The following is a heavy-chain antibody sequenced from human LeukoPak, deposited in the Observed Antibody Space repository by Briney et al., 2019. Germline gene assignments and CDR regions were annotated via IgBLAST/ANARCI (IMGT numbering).Heavy chain of an antibody. V-gene: IGHV3-43D*03. CDR1: GFTFDDYA. Sequence: GGSLRLSCAASGFTFDDYAMHSVRQAPGKGLEWVSLISWDGGSTYYADSVKGRFTISRDNSKNSLYLQMNSRRAEDTALYYCAKDPKEQESIAARPGDYYYYYMDVWGKGTTVTVSS. D-gene: IGHD6-6*01. CDR3: AKDPKEQESIAARPGDYYYYYMDV. CDR2: ISWDGGST. J-gene: IGHJ6*03.